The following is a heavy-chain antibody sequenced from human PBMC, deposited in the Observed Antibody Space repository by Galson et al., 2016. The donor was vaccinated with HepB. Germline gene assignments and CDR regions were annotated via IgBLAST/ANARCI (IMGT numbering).Heavy chain of an antibody. J-gene: IGHJ3*02. Sequence: LRLSCAASGFTFSNYVINWVRQPPGKGLEWIGEINFTGNTIYNPSLKSRVTISRDTSKNQFSLRLSSVTAADTAVYYCTRGKWEIRPSDIWGQGTMVTVSS. D-gene: IGHD1-26*01. V-gene: IGHV4-34*01. CDR3: TRGKWEIRPSDI. CDR2: INFTGNT. CDR1: GFTFSNYV.